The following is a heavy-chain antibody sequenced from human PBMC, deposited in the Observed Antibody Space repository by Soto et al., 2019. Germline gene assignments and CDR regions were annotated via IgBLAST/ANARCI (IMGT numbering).Heavy chain of an antibody. CDR1: GFTFGTYG. CDR3: ARGGSGGTIDY. V-gene: IGHV3-13*05. Sequence: EVQLLESGGGLVQPGGSLRLSCAGSGFTFGTYGMSWVRLAPGRGLEWVSAIKSGGDPYYPGSVKGRFTISRENAKNSLYLQMNSLRAGDTAVYYCARGGSGGTIDYWGQGTLVTVSS. CDR2: IKSGGDP. D-gene: IGHD2-15*01. J-gene: IGHJ4*02.